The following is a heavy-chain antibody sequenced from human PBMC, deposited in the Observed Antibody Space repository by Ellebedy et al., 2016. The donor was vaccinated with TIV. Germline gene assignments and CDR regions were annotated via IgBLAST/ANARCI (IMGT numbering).Heavy chain of an antibody. V-gene: IGHV4-34*09. D-gene: IGHD1-26*01. Sequence: MPSETLSLTCAVYGGSFSGYYWSWIRQPPGKGLEWIGEINHSGSTYYNPSLKSRVTISVDTSKNQFSLKLSSVTAADTAVYYCARDESGSYLGWFDPWGQGTLVTVSS. CDR3: ARDESGSYLGWFDP. J-gene: IGHJ5*02. CDR1: GGSFSGYY. CDR2: INHSGST.